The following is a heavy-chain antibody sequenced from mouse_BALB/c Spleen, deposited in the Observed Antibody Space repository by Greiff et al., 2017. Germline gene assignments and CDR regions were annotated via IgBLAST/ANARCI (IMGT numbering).Heavy chain of an antibody. J-gene: IGHJ3*01. Sequence: EVQLVESGGGLVQPGGSLRLSCATSGFTFTAYYMSWVRQPPGKALEWLGFIRNKANGYTTEYSASVKGRFTISRDNSQSILYLQMNTLRAEDSATYYCARDTYPHWGQGTLVTVSA. V-gene: IGHV7-3*02. CDR2: IRNKANGYTT. D-gene: IGHD2-10*01. CDR1: GFTFTAYY. CDR3: ARDTYPH.